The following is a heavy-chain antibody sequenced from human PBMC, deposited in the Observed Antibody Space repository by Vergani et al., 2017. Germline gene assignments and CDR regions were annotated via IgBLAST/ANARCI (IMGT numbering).Heavy chain of an antibody. V-gene: IGHV1-8*01. CDR3: ARDGGPEVTIFGVVAKNDAFDI. Sequence: VSCKASGYTFTSYDINWVRQATGQGLEWMGWMNPNSGNTGYAQKFQGRVTMTRNTSISTAYMELSSLRSEDTAVYYCARDGGPEVTIFGVVAKNDAFDIWGQGTMVTVSS. J-gene: IGHJ3*02. D-gene: IGHD3-3*01. CDR2: MNPNSGNT. CDR1: GYTFTSYD.